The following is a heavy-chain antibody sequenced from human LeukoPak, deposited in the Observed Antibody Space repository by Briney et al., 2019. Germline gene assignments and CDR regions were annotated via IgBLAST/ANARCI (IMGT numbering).Heavy chain of an antibody. CDR2: TNQDGSKN. Sequence: GGSLRLSCAASEFTFSNYWMSWVRQAPGKGLERVAHTNQDGSKNYYVDSVKGRFTVSRDNAKNSLYLQLNSLRAEDTAVYYCATTVAGYPDDYLDYWGQGTLVTVSS. CDR3: ATTVAGYPDDYLDY. J-gene: IGHJ4*02. V-gene: IGHV3-7*01. CDR1: EFTFSNYW. D-gene: IGHD6-19*01.